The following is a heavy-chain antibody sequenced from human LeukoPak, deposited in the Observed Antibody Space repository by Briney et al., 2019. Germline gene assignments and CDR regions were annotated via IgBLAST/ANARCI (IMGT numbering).Heavy chain of an antibody. D-gene: IGHD5-18*01. Sequence: GGSLRLSCAASGFTFSDYYMSWVRQAPGKGLEWVSYISSSSSYTNYADSVKGRFTISRDNAKNSLYLQMNSLRAEDTAVYYCARDGGLAPRGYSYGSWGQGTLVTVSS. CDR2: ISSSSSYT. CDR1: GFTFSDYY. V-gene: IGHV3-11*06. J-gene: IGHJ4*02. CDR3: ARDGGLAPRGYSYGS.